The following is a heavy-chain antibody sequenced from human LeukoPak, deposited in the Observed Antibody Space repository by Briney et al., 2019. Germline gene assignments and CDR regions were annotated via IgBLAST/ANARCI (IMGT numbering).Heavy chain of an antibody. D-gene: IGHD2-2*01. CDR1: GFTFSSYA. J-gene: IGHJ5*02. CDR3: WIGYCSSTSCPP. CDR2: ISGSGGST. Sequence: GGSLRLSCAASGFTFSSYAMSWVRQAPGKGLEWVSAISGSGGSTYYADSVKGRFTISRDNAKNSLYLQMNSLRAEDTAVYYCWIGYCSSTSCPPWGQGTLVTVSS. V-gene: IGHV3-23*01.